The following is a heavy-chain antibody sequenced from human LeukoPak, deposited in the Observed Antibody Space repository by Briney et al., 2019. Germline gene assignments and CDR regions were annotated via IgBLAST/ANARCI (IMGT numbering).Heavy chain of an antibody. D-gene: IGHD2-2*01. CDR2: IYTGGNT. Sequence: EGSLRLSCAASGFSVSGNYMSWVRQAPGKGLEWVSIIYTGGNTYYADSVKGRFTISRDNSRNTVYLQMNNLRAEDTAVYYCVSFYETYWGRGTLVTVSS. V-gene: IGHV3-53*01. CDR1: GFSVSGNY. J-gene: IGHJ4*02. CDR3: VSFYETY.